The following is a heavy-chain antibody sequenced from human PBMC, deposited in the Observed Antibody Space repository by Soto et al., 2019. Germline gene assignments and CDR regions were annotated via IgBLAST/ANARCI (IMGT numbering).Heavy chain of an antibody. CDR2: IYYSGST. CDR3: ARDEINDSSGYYYVVLDY. Sequence: PSETLSLTCTVSGGSISSGDYYWSWIRQPPGKGLEWIGYIYYSGSTYYNPSLKSRVTISVDTSKNQFSLKLSSVTAADTAVYYCARDEINDSSGYYYVVLDYWGQGTLVTVSS. D-gene: IGHD3-22*01. J-gene: IGHJ4*02. V-gene: IGHV4-30-4*01. CDR1: GGSISSGDYY.